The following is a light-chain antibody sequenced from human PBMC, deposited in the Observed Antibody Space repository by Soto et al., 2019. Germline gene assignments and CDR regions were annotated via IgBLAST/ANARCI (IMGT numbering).Light chain of an antibody. CDR1: QDIYDY. CDR3: QQYDNSPRFT. CDR2: AAS. V-gene: IGKV1-33*01. J-gene: IGKJ2*01. Sequence: GDSVTITCQASQDIYDYLNWYQHKPGKAPRLLIYAASNLETGVPSRFSGSGSGTDFTFTINSLQPEDIATYYCQQYDNSPRFTFGRGTKGEI.